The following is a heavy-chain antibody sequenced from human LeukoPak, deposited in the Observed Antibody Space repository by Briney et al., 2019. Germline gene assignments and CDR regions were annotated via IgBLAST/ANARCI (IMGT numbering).Heavy chain of an antibody. Sequence: PGGSLRLSFAAPGFTVSSNYMSWVRPAPGKGLEWVSVIYSGCSTYYADSVKGRFTISRDNSKNTLYLQMNSLRAEDTAVYYCARNVAAAGQYYYYYYYMDVWGKGTTVTVSS. CDR3: ARNVAAAGQYYYYYYYMDV. V-gene: IGHV3-53*01. D-gene: IGHD6-13*01. CDR1: GFTVSSNY. J-gene: IGHJ6*03. CDR2: IYSGCST.